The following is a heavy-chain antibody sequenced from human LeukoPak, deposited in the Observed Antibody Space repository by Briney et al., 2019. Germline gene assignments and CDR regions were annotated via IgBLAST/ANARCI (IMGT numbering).Heavy chain of an antibody. CDR3: ASSTGYYYYMDV. Sequence: GGSLRLSCAASGFTFSSYSMNWVRQAPGKGLEWVSSISSSSNYIYYADSVKGRFTISRDNSKNTLYLQMNSLRAEDTAVYYCASSTGYYYYMDVWGKGTTVTVSS. D-gene: IGHD1-14*01. J-gene: IGHJ6*03. CDR1: GFTFSSYS. CDR2: ISSSSNYI. V-gene: IGHV3-21*01.